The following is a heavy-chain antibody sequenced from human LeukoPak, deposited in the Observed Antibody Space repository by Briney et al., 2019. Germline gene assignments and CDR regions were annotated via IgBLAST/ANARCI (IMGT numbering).Heavy chain of an antibody. CDR1: GGTFSSYA. J-gene: IGHJ6*03. CDR3: ARAIRGSKIASRYYFYYMDI. V-gene: IGHV1-69*06. D-gene: IGHD3-10*01. CDR2: TIPIFDTT. Sequence: SVKVSCKASGGTFSSYAINWVRQAPGQGLEWMGGTIPIFDTTNYAQNFQGRVTITADKSTNTAYMELSSLRSEDTAVYYCARAIRGSKIASRYYFYYMDIWGKGTTVTVSS.